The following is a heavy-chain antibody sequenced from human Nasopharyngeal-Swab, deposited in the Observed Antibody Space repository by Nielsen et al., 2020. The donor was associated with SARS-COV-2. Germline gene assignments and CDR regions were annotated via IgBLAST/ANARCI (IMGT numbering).Heavy chain of an antibody. D-gene: IGHD3-3*01. CDR1: GGNFSSYA. J-gene: IGHJ4*02. Sequence: SVKVSCKASGGNFSSYAFSWVRQAPGQGLEWMGGIIPMFGTANHAQNFQDRVTITADKSRSTVYMELSSLRSEDTAVYYCARWAGSANTQFWSGPFDYWGQGTLVTVSS. CDR2: IIPMFGTA. CDR3: ARWAGSANTQFWSGPFDY. V-gene: IGHV1-69*06.